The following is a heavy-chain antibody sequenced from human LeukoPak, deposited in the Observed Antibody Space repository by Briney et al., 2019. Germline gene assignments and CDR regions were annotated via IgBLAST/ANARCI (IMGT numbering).Heavy chain of an antibody. CDR2: RSHDGGIE. D-gene: IGHD3-22*01. CDR1: GFPFSRYA. J-gene: IGHJ4*02. CDR3: ASSNEFYYDTSTYVDY. V-gene: IGHV3-30-3*01. Sequence: GTSLRLSCAASGFPFSRYAVHWVRQAPGKGLEWVALRSHDGGIEDYADSVKGRLTISRDNSRNTLYLQMNSLKPEDTAVYYCASSNEFYYDTSTYVDYWGQGTLVTVSS.